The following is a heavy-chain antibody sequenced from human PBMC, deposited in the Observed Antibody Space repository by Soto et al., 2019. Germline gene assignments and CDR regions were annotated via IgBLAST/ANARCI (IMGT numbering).Heavy chain of an antibody. CDR3: ATGVIWIGYFTVDS. D-gene: IGHD3-3*01. V-gene: IGHV1-69*13. CDR1: GGSFGKSA. J-gene: IGHJ4*02. CDR2: FIPVYRTL. Sequence: ASVKVYCKASGGSFGKSAINWVRQTPGQGLEWLGGFIPVYRTLNYAQKFQGRVTITADESTGTAYMTLSSLASDDTAVYYCATGVIWIGYFTVDSWGQGTRVTVS.